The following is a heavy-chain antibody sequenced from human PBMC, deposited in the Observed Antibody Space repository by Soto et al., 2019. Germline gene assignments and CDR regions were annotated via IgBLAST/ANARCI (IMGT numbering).Heavy chain of an antibody. CDR3: ARDPTPLAIDAFDI. CDR1: GFTFSSYG. D-gene: IGHD2-15*01. CDR2: IWYDGSNK. Sequence: QVQLVESGGGVVQPGRSLRLSCAASGFTFSSYGMHWVRQAPGKGLEWVAVIWYDGSNKYYADSVKGRFTISRDNSKNTLYLQMNSLRAEDTAVYYCARDPTPLAIDAFDIWGQGRMVTVSS. J-gene: IGHJ3*02. V-gene: IGHV3-33*01.